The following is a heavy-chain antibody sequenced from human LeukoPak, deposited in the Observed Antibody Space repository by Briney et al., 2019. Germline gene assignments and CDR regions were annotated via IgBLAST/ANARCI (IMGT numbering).Heavy chain of an antibody. CDR3: ANRRLGRGAFDI. CDR2: ISGTDEST. V-gene: IGHV3-23*01. CDR1: GFTFSSYA. J-gene: IGHJ3*02. D-gene: IGHD7-27*01. Sequence: GGSLTLSCAASGFTFSSYAKKWMPRAPGRGRVWVSEISGTDESTKYVDSVKGRFTISRDNSKNTLYLLWKSLRVDDTAVYYCANRRLGRGAFDIWGQGTMVTVSS.